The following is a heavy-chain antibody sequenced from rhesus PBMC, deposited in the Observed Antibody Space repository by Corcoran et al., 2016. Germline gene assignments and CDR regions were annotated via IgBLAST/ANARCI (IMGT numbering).Heavy chain of an antibody. V-gene: IGHV4S11*01. CDR3: AREAVAAGAFDY. Sequence: QVQLQESGPGLVKPLETLSLTCAVSGGSISSNYWSWIRQTPGKGLEWIGYIYGSGSSTIYNPSLKSRVTLSVDTSKNQFSLKLSSVTAADTAVYYCAREAVAAGAFDYWGQGVLVTVSS. J-gene: IGHJ4*01. CDR2: IYGSGSST. D-gene: IGHD6-13*01. CDR1: GGSISSNY.